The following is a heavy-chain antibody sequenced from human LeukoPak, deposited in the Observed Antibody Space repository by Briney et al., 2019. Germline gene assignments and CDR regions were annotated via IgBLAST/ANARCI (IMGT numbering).Heavy chain of an antibody. J-gene: IGHJ4*02. CDR2: IYYSGST. CDR1: GGSISSYY. V-gene: IGHV4-59*01. D-gene: IGHD3-16*01. Sequence: SETLSLTCTVSGGSISSYYWSWIRQPPGKGLEWIGYIYYSGSTNYNPSPKSRVTISVDTSKNQFSLKLSSVAAADTAVYYCARGLSLAHYFDYWGQGTLVTVSS. CDR3: ARGLSLAHYFDY.